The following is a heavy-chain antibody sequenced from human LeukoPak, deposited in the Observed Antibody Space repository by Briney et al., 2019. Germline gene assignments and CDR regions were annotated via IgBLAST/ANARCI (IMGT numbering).Heavy chain of an antibody. D-gene: IGHD6-19*01. Sequence: SETLSLTCTVSGGSISSYYWSWIRQPPGKGLEWIGYIYYSGSTNYNPSLKSRVTISVDTSKNQFSLKLSSVTAADTAVYYCAREICSSGSLDYWGQGTLVTVSS. J-gene: IGHJ4*02. V-gene: IGHV4-59*01. CDR2: IYYSGST. CDR1: GGSISSYY. CDR3: AREICSSGSLDY.